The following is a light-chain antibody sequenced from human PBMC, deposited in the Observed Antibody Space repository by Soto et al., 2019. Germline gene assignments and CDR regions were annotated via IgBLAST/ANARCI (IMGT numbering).Light chain of an antibody. V-gene: IGKV3-20*01. CDR2: GAS. CDR1: QSVTTSY. J-gene: IGKJ4*01. Sequence: EIVVTQSPGTLSLSPGARATLSCWASQSVTTSYLAWYQQKPGQSPRLLIYGASSRATGIPDRFSGSGSGTDFTLTISRLEPEDFAVYYCQQYSSSPFTFGGGTKVDIK. CDR3: QQYSSSPFT.